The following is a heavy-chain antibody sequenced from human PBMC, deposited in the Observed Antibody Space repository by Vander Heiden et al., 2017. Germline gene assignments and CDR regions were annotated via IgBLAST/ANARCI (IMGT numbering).Heavy chain of an antibody. CDR1: GFTFSGSA. V-gene: IGHV3-73*02. CDR3: TRPGAVSLFDY. J-gene: IGHJ4*02. CDR2: IRSKANSYAT. Sequence: EVQLVESGGGLVQPGGSLTLSCAASGFTFSGSAMHWVRQASGKGLEWVGRIRSKANSYATAYAASVKGRFTISRDDSKNTAYLQMNSLKTEDTAVYYCTRPGAVSLFDYWGQGTLVTVSS. D-gene: IGHD3-16*02.